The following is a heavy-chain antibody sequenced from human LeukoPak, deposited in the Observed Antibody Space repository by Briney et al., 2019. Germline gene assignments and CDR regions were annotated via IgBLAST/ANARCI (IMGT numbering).Heavy chain of an antibody. CDR3: AKEQRPLCGHNYQNFDY. CDR2: IRYDGSNK. V-gene: IGHV3-30*02. D-gene: IGHD1-1*01. J-gene: IGHJ4*02. Sequence: PGGSLRLSCAASGFTFSSYGMHRVRQAPGKGLEWVAFIRYDGSNKYYADSVKGRFTISRDNSKNTLYLQMNSLRAEDTAVYYCAKEQRPLCGHNYQNFDYWGQGTLVTVSS. CDR1: GFTFSSYG.